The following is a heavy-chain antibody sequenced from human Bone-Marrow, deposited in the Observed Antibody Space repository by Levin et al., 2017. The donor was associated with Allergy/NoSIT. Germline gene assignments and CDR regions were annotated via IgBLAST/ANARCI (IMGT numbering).Heavy chain of an antibody. D-gene: IGHD1-20*01. CDR3: ASITGTTLYYYGMDV. CDR2: MNPNSGNT. V-gene: IGHV1-8*01. J-gene: IGHJ6*02. CDR1: GYTFTSYD. Sequence: ASVKVSCKASGYTFTSYDINWVRQATGQGLEWMGWMNPNSGNTGYAQKFQGRVTMTRNTSISTAYMELSSLRSEDTAVYYCASITGTTLYYYGMDVWGQGTTVTVSS.